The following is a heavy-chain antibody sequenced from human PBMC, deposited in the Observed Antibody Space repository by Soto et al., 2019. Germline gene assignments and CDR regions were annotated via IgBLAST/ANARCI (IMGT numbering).Heavy chain of an antibody. Sequence: QVHLQESGPGLLKPSQTLSLTCAVSGDSIGSGDYYWTWIRQSPGKGLEYIGYIYKSGRTYYNPSLKSRPVTSLDTSKNQVFLRLTSLTAADTAMYFCARSLSSSSGYFDPWGQGTLVTVSS. V-gene: IGHV4-30-4*01. D-gene: IGHD6-6*01. CDR3: ARSLSSSSGYFDP. CDR1: GDSIGSGDYY. CDR2: IYKSGRT. J-gene: IGHJ5*02.